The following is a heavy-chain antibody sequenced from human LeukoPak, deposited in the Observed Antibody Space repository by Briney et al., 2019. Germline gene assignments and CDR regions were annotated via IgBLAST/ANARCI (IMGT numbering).Heavy chain of an antibody. CDR1: GGSISSYY. D-gene: IGHD1-26*01. Sequence: SETLSLTCTVSGGSISSYYWSLFRQPPGKGLEWIGYIYYSGSTSYNPSLKSRVTISVDKSKNQYSLKLNSVTASDTAVYYCASGGSYIYDFWGQGTRITVSS. CDR3: ASGGSYIYDF. V-gene: IGHV4-59*08. CDR2: IYYSGST. J-gene: IGHJ4*02.